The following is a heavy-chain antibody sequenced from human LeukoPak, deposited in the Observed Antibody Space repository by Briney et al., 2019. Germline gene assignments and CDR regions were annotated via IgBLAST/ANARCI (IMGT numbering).Heavy chain of an antibody. J-gene: IGHJ4*02. CDR1: GFTFSSYS. CDR3: ARVNDYDSGSLYRPIDY. D-gene: IGHD3-10*01. CDR2: ISSSSSTI. Sequence: GGSLRLSCAASGFTFSSYSTNWVRQAPGKGLEWVSYISSSSSTIYYADSVKGRFTISRDNVKNSLYLQMNSLRAEDTAVYSCARVNDYDSGSLYRPIDYWGQGTLVTVSS. V-gene: IGHV3-48*04.